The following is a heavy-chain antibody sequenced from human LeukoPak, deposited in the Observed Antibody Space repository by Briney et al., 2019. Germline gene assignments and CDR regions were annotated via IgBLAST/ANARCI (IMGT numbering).Heavy chain of an antibody. CDR3: ARPRGCNSGRCNNFYF. Sequence: PGGSLRLSCAASGFNFGGFSMSWVRQAPGKGLEWVTHMNEYGGGIFYVDSVTDRFTISSDNAKNLLYLQMNSLRAEDPAVHFFARPRGCNSGRCNNFYFWGQGTLVTVSS. CDR1: GFNFGGFS. V-gene: IGHV3-7*03. D-gene: IGHD2-8*01. CDR2: MNEYGGGI. J-gene: IGHJ4*02.